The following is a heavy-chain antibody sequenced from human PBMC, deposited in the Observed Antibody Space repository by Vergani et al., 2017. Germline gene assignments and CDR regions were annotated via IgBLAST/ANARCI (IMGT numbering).Heavy chain of an antibody. CDR3: AKEYSRGWPPLFEDY. CDR2: ISYDGSNK. Sequence: QVQLVESGGGVVQPGRSLRLSCAASGFTFSSYGMHWVRQAPGKGLEWVAVISYDGSNKYYADSVKGRFTISRDNSKNTLYLQMNSLRAEDTAVYYCAKEYSRGWPPLFEDYWGQGTLVTVSS. J-gene: IGHJ4*02. D-gene: IGHD6-19*01. V-gene: IGHV3-30*18. CDR1: GFTFSSYG.